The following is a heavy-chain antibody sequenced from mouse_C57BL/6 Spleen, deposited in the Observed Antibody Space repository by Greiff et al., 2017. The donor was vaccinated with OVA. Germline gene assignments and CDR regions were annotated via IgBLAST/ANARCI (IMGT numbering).Heavy chain of an antibody. V-gene: IGHV2-2*01. D-gene: IGHD2-5*01. CDR2: IWSGGST. CDR3: ASYSNYAMDY. CDR1: GFSLTSYG. J-gene: IGHJ4*01. Sequence: QVQLQQSGPGLVQPSQSLSITCTVSGFSLTSYGVHWVRQSPGKGLEWLGVIWSGGSTDYNAAFISRLSISKDNSKSQVFFKMNSLQADDTAIYYCASYSNYAMDYWGQGTSVTVSS.